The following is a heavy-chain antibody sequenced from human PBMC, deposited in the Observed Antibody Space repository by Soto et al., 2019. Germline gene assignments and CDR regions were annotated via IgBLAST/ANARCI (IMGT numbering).Heavy chain of an antibody. CDR3: ARDGITMVREGAFDI. J-gene: IGHJ3*02. V-gene: IGHV3-30-3*01. D-gene: IGHD3-10*01. CDR2: ISYDGSNK. Sequence: GGSLRLSCAASGFTFSSYAMHWVRQAPGKGLEWVAVISYDGSNKYYADSVKGRFTISRDNSKNTLYLQMNSLRAEDTAVYYCARDGITMVREGAFDIWGQGTMVTVSS. CDR1: GFTFSSYA.